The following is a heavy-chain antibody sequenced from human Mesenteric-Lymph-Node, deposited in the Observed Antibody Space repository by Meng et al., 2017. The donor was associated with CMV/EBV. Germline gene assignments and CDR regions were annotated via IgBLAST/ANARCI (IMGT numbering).Heavy chain of an antibody. CDR2: INHSGST. J-gene: IGHJ4*02. V-gene: IGHV4-34*01. Sequence: VQLHQGGTGLLSPSGALSVTCAVYGGSFSGYYWNWIRQSPEKGLEWIGEINHSGSTTYNPSFTSRIIISVDTSTNQISLNMSSVTAADTAAYYCARGSSYDILTGYFDYWGQGALVTVSS. CDR3: ARGSSYDILTGYFDY. CDR1: GGSFSGYY. D-gene: IGHD3-9*01.